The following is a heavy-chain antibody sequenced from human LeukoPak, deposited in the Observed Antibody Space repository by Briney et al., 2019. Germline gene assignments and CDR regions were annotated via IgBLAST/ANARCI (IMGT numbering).Heavy chain of an antibody. CDR2: IYYCGTT. V-gene: IGHV4-59*12. J-gene: IGHJ5*02. CDR3: ARGASVLRFLEWLPQEGWFDP. CDR1: GGSISSYY. D-gene: IGHD3-3*01. Sequence: SETLSLTCTVSGGSISSYYWSWIRQPPGKGLEWIGYIYYCGTTNYNPSLKSRVTISVDTSKNQFSLKLSSVTAADTAVYYCARGASVLRFLEWLPQEGWFDPWGQGTLVTVSS.